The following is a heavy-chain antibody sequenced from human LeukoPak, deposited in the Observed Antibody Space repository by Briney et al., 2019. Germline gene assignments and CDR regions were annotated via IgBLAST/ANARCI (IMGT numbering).Heavy chain of an antibody. CDR2: IYADGGT. D-gene: IGHD3-10*01. V-gene: IGHV3-53*01. CDR1: GFTVSDHY. CDR3: ARVDPGSYLMFYYVDF. J-gene: IGHJ4*02. Sequence: PGGSLRLSCAASGFTVSDHYMTWVRQAPGKGLDWVSVIYADGGTYYADSVKGRFTISRDNSKNTLYLQMNSLRAEDTAVYYCARVDPGSYLMFYYVDFWGQGTLVTVSS.